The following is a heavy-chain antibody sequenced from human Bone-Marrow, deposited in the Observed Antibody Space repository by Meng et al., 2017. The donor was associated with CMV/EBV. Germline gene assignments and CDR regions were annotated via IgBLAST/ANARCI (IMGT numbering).Heavy chain of an antibody. CDR3: ARDRNYYDSDDYYSLDY. CDR1: YPCTGYH. D-gene: IGHD3-22*01. V-gene: IGHV1-2*02. CDR2: IDPTRGDT. Sequence: YPCTGYHIPWVRQAPGQGLEWMGWIDPTRGDTHYAQKFQDRVTVTRDSSVHTAYMELSRLRSDDTAVYYCARDRNYYDSDDYYSLDYWGQGTLVTVSS. J-gene: IGHJ4*02.